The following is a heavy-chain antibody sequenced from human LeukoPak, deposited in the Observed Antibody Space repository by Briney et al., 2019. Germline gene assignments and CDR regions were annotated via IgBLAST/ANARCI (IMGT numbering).Heavy chain of an antibody. J-gene: IGHJ4*02. CDR1: GFTFSGFA. D-gene: IGHD6-6*01. CDR2: IKEGGSDK. CDR3: VRGTRSNSF. Sequence: QSGGSLRLSCAASGFTFSGFAMSWVRQAPGKGLECVAYIKEGGSDKNYVDSVKGRFTISRDNAKSSLYLQMNSLRVEDTAVYYCVRGTRSNSFWGQGTQVTVSS. V-gene: IGHV3-7*01.